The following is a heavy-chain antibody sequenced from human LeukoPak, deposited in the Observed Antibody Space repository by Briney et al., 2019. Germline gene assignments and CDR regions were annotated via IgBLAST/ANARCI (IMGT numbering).Heavy chain of an antibody. CDR3: ASDPAGIPENFDY. CDR1: GVSISSGDYC. CDR2: IYHSGST. Sequence: PSQTLSLTCTVSGVSISSGDYCWTWIRQPPGKGLEWIGYIYHSGSTYYNPSLKSRVTISVDTSKNQFSLKLNSVTAADTAVYYCASDPAGIPENFDYWGQGTLVTVSS. D-gene: IGHD1-26*01. V-gene: IGHV4-30-4*01. J-gene: IGHJ4*02.